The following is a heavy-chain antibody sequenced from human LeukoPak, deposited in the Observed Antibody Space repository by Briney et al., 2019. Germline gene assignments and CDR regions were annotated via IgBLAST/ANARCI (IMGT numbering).Heavy chain of an antibody. CDR1: GFTFSSYW. J-gene: IGHJ5*02. CDR3: ARDYTGYFP. D-gene: IGHD3-9*01. CDR2: IKTDGSAK. V-gene: IGHV3-7*03. Sequence: QAGGSLRLSCEASGFTFSSYWMGWVRQAPGKGLEWVANIKTDGSAKYYVDSVKGRFTISRDNAKNSLYLQMNSLRAEDTAVYYCARDYTGYFPWGQGTLVIVSS.